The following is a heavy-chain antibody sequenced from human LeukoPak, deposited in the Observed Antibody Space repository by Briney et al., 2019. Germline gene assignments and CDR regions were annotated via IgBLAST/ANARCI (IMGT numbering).Heavy chain of an antibody. D-gene: IGHD6-19*01. Sequence: SVNLSCNASGATFTSYTISWVRQAPGQGLEWMGRIIPILGIANYAQKFQGRVTITADKSTSTAYMELSSMRSEDTAVYYCARDLSWVAGILDYWGQGTLVTVSS. J-gene: IGHJ4*02. CDR2: IIPILGIA. V-gene: IGHV1-69*04. CDR1: GATFTSYT. CDR3: ARDLSWVAGILDY.